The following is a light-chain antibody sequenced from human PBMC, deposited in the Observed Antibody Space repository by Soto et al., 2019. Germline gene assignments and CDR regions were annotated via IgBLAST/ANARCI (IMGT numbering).Light chain of an antibody. V-gene: IGKV1-5*01. CDR3: KQYHTYPRT. J-gene: IGKJ1*01. CDR1: QTISSW. CDR2: DAS. Sequence: DIQMTQSPSTLSASVGDRVTITCRASQTISSWLAWYQQKTGKAPNLLIFDASSLHSEVPSRFTGSGSGTEFTLTISRLQPDDFATYYCKQYHTYPRTFGQGTKVEI.